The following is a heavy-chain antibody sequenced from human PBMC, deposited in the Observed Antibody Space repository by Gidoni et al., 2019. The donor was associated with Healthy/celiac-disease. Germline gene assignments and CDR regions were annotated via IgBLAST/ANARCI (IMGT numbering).Heavy chain of an antibody. Sequence: QVQLVQSGAEVKKPGPSVKVSCKASGGTFSRYAISWVRQAPGQGLEWMGGIIPIFGTANYAQKFQGRVTITADESTSTAYMELSSLRSEDTAVYYCASSLGYSSSPAGYFQHWGQGTLVTVSS. CDR1: GGTFSRYA. CDR2: IIPIFGTA. CDR3: ASSLGYSSSPAGYFQH. D-gene: IGHD6-6*01. J-gene: IGHJ1*01. V-gene: IGHV1-69*01.